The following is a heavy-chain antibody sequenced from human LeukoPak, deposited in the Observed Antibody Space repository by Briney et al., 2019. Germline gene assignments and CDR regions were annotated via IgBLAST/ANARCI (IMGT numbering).Heavy chain of an antibody. CDR2: IYYSGST. CDR3: ARYIGNYDSSGYPDDAFDI. J-gene: IGHJ3*02. CDR1: GGSISSYY. Sequence: SETLSLTCTVSGGSISSYYWSWIRQPPGKGLEWIGYIYYSGSTNYNPSLKSRVTISVDTSKNQFSLKLSSVTAADTAVYYCARYIGNYDSSGYPDDAFDIWGQGTMVTVPS. D-gene: IGHD3-22*01. V-gene: IGHV4-59*08.